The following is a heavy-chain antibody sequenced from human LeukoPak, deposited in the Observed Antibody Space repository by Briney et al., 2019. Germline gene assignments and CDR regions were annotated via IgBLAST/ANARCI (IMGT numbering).Heavy chain of an antibody. D-gene: IGHD3-3*01. V-gene: IGHV4-34*01. CDR1: GGSFSTIY. CDR2: IYHSGST. CDR3: AAGSGEFDS. Sequence: SETLSLKCAAYGGSFSTIYWNWIRQPPGKGLEWIGEIYHSGSTNYNPSLKSRVTISVDTSKNQFSLKLSSVTAADTAVYYCAAGSGEFDSWGQGTLVTVSS. J-gene: IGHJ4*02.